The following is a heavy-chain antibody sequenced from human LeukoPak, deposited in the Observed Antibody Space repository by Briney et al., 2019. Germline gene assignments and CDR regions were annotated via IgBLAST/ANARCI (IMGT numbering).Heavy chain of an antibody. J-gene: IGHJ6*03. V-gene: IGHV1-69*05. CDR2: IIPIFGTA. D-gene: IGHD6-19*01. CDR3: ATVAGYYYYYYMDV. Sequence: SVKVSCKASGGTFTSYAISWVRQAPGQGLEWMGGIIPIFGTANYAQKFQGRVTITTDESTSTAYMELSSLRSEDTAVYYCATVAGYYYYYYMDVWGKGTTVTVSS. CDR1: GGTFTSYA.